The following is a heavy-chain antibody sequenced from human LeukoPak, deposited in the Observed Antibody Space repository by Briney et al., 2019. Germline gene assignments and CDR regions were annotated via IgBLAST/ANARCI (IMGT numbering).Heavy chain of an antibody. CDR2: ISSSSSYI. V-gene: IGHV3-21*01. CDR1: GFTFSSYS. CDR3: ARDCSSTSKYYYYYYGMDV. D-gene: IGHD2-2*01. J-gene: IGHJ6*02. Sequence: GGSLRLSCAASGFTFSSYSMNWVRQAPGKGLEWVSSISSSSSYIYYADSVKGRFTISRDNAKNSLYLQMNSLRAEDTAVYYCARDCSSTSKYYYYYYGMDVWGQGTTVTVSS.